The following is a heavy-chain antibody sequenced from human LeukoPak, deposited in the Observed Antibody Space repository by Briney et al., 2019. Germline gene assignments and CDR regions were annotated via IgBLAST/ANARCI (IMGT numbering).Heavy chain of an antibody. CDR1: GYSISSGYY. J-gene: IGHJ5*02. CDR3: ARDLWDYDILTGYYKRSTKRDQAGWFDP. V-gene: IGHV4-38-2*02. D-gene: IGHD3-9*01. Sequence: SETLSLTCTVSGYSISSGYYWGWIRQPPGKGLEWIGSIYHSGSTYYNPSLKSRVTISVDTSKNQFSLKLSSVTAADTAVYYCARDLWDYDILTGYYKRSTKRDQAGWFDPWGQGTLVTVSS. CDR2: IYHSGST.